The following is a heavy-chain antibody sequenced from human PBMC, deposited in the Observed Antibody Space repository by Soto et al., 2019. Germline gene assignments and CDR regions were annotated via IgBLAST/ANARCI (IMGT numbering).Heavy chain of an antibody. V-gene: IGHV4-38-2*01. Sequence: SETLSLTCAVSVFFISSGNYWGCIRKPPGKGLEWIGSIFHGGNTYYNPSLKSRVTISVDMSKNQFSLKLKSVTAADTAVYYCARARWYDAFDVWGQGTVVTVSS. D-gene: IGHD2-15*01. CDR2: IFHGGNT. CDR1: VFFISSGNY. CDR3: ARARWYDAFDV. J-gene: IGHJ3*01.